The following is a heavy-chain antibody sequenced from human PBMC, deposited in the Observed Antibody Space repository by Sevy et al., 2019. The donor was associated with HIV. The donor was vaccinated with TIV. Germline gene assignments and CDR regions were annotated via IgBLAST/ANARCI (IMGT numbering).Heavy chain of an antibody. CDR2: ISSNGGST. Sequence: GGSLRLSCSASGFTFSSYAMRWVRQAPGKGLEYVSAISSNGGSTYYADSVKGRFTISRDNSKNTLYLQMSSLRAEDTAVYYCVKDGGVRGVMRSAAFDIWGQGTMVTVSS. CDR1: GFTFSSYA. CDR3: VKDGGVRGVMRSAAFDI. D-gene: IGHD3-10*01. V-gene: IGHV3-64D*06. J-gene: IGHJ3*02.